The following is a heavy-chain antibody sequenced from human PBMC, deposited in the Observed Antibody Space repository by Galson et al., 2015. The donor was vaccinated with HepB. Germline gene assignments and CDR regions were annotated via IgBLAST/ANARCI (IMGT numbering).Heavy chain of an antibody. CDR1: GFTFDDYA. CDR2: IGWNSGSI. Sequence: SLRLSCAASGFTFDDYAMHWVRQAPGKGLEWVSGIGWNSGSIGYADSVKGRFTISRDNAKNSLYLQMNSLRAEDTALYYCAKAHIAAAGIDYWGQGTLVTVSS. J-gene: IGHJ4*02. D-gene: IGHD6-13*01. V-gene: IGHV3-9*01. CDR3: AKAHIAAAGIDY.